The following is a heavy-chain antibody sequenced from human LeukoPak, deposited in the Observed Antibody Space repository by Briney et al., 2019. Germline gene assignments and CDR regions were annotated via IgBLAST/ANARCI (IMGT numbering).Heavy chain of an antibody. CDR3: AKGPHYDSSGYSDY. Sequence: GGSLRLSCAASGFTFSSYAMHWVRQAPGKGLEWVAVISYDGSNKYYADSVKGRLTISRDNSKNTLYLQMNSLRAEDTAVYYCAKGPHYDSSGYSDYWGQGTLVTVSS. V-gene: IGHV3-30*14. CDR2: ISYDGSNK. D-gene: IGHD3-22*01. CDR1: GFTFSSYA. J-gene: IGHJ4*02.